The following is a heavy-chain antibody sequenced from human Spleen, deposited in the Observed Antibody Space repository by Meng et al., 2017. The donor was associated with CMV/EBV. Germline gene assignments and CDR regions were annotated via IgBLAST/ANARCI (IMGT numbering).Heavy chain of an antibody. J-gene: IGHJ4*02. Sequence: GESLKISCAASGFTFSSYEMNWVRQAPGKGLEWVSYISSSGSTIYYADSVKGRFTISRDNAKNSLYLQMNSLRAEDTAVYYCARQIKPGIAVAGAFDYWGQGTLVTVSS. CDR1: GFTFSSYE. V-gene: IGHV3-48*03. D-gene: IGHD6-19*01. CDR3: ARQIKPGIAVAGAFDY. CDR2: ISSSGSTI.